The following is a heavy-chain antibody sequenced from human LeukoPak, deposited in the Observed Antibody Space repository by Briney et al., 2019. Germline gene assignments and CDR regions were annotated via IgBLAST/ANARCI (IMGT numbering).Heavy chain of an antibody. J-gene: IGHJ6*02. CDR2: IYFSGTST. CDR1: GGSISSYY. Sequence: SETLSLTCTVSGGSISSYYWSWIRQPPGRELEWIGYIYFSGTSTTYNPSLQGRVTISIAPSKNQFYLNLRDVTAADTAVYYCARDLRIAAAGPGAYYYGMDVWGQGTAVTASS. D-gene: IGHD6-13*01. V-gene: IGHV4-59*01. CDR3: ARDLRIAAAGPGAYYYGMDV.